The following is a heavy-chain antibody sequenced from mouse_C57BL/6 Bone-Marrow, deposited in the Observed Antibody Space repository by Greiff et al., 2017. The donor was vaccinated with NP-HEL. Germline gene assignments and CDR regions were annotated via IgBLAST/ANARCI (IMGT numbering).Heavy chain of an antibody. CDR1: GYTFTSYW. Sequence: QVQLQQPGAELVKPGASVKLSCKASGYTFTSYWMHWVKQRPGQGLEWIGMIHPNSGSTNYNEKFKSKATLTVDKSSSTAYMQLSSLTSEDSAVYYCARSLYYDYEDYAMDYWGQGTSVTVSS. D-gene: IGHD2-4*01. CDR3: ARSLYYDYEDYAMDY. J-gene: IGHJ4*01. V-gene: IGHV1-64*01. CDR2: IHPNSGST.